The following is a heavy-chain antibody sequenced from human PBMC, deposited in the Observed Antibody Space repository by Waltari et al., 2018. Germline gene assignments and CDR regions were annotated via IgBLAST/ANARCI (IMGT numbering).Heavy chain of an antibody. CDR3: ARDTHLNWFDP. Sequence: EVQLVESGGGLVKPGGSLRLSCAASVFTFSSYRMNWVHQAPGKGLEWVSSISSSSSYIYYADSVKGRFTISRDNAKNSLYLQMNSLRAEDTAVYYCARDTHLNWFDPWGQGTLVTVSS. CDR1: VFTFSSYR. V-gene: IGHV3-21*01. D-gene: IGHD3-3*02. CDR2: ISSSSSYI. J-gene: IGHJ5*02.